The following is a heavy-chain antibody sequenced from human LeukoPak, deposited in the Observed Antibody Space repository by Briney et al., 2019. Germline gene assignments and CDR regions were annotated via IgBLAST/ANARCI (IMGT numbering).Heavy chain of an antibody. D-gene: IGHD6-19*01. Sequence: SETLSLTCTVSGGSISSYYGSWIRQPPGKGLEWIGYIYYSGSTNYNPSLKSRVTISVDTSKNQFSLKLSSVTAADTAVYYCARAVSGWYWFDPWGQGTLVTVSS. J-gene: IGHJ5*02. CDR3: ARAVSGWYWFDP. CDR2: IYYSGST. V-gene: IGHV4-59*01. CDR1: GGSISSYY.